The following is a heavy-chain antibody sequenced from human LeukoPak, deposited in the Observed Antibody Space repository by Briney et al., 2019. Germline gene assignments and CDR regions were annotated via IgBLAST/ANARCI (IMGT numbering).Heavy chain of an antibody. Sequence: SETLSLTCTVSGGSISSYYWNWIRQPPGKGLEWIGYIYHSGSTNYNPSLKSRVTISVDTSKNQFSLKLSSVTAADTAVYYCATEGYGDYEGFDYWGQGTLVTVSS. CDR3: ATEGYGDYEGFDY. CDR2: IYHSGST. CDR1: GGSISSYY. V-gene: IGHV4-59*01. D-gene: IGHD4-17*01. J-gene: IGHJ4*02.